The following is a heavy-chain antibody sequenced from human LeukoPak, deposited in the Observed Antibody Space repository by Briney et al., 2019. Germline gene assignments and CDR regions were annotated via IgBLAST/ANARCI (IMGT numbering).Heavy chain of an antibody. Sequence: PGGSLRLSCAASGFTFSSYAMSWVRQAPGKGLEWVSAISGSGGSTYYADSVKGRFTITRDNSKNTLYLQMNSLRAEDTAVYYCAKGSSWYGPSGMDVWGQGTTVTVSS. CDR3: AKGSSWYGPSGMDV. V-gene: IGHV3-23*01. CDR2: ISGSGGST. D-gene: IGHD6-13*01. J-gene: IGHJ6*02. CDR1: GFTFSSYA.